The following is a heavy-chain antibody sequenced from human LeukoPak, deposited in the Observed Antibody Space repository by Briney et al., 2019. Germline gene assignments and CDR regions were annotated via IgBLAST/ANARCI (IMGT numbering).Heavy chain of an antibody. D-gene: IGHD4-17*01. CDR3: ARDYADYVGYFFFDY. Sequence: GGSLRLSCAASGFAFNNYAMNWVRQAPGKGLEWDSSISGGGETTYYADSAKGRFTISRDNSQNTLCLQMNSLRAEDTAVYYCARDYADYVGYFFFDYWGQGTLVTVSS. J-gene: IGHJ4*02. V-gene: IGHV3-23*01. CDR1: GFAFNNYA. CDR2: ISGGGETT.